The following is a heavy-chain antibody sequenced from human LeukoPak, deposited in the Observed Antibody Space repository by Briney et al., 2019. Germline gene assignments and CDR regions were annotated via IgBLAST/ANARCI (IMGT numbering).Heavy chain of an antibody. D-gene: IGHD2-15*01. V-gene: IGHV3-23*01. CDR3: AKAVVQLSFDR. Sequence: GGSLRLSCAASGFMFSTNDMSWVRQAPGKGLEWVSALSVSGDGTTYADSVKGRFTISRDNSKNTLYLQMNRLRAEDTAVYYCAKAVVQLSFDRWGRGALVTVSP. CDR1: GFMFSTND. J-gene: IGHJ2*01. CDR2: LSVSGDGT.